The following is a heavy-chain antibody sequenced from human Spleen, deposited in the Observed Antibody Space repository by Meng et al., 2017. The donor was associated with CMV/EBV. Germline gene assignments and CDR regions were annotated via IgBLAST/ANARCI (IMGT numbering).Heavy chain of an antibody. V-gene: IGHV3-7*01. CDR3: ARGRAGSSGWYAPAPPK. CDR1: GFSMSNYW. CDR2: IKQDGSEK. Sequence: GGSLRLSCAASGFSMSNYWMSWVRQAPGKGLEWVANIKQDGSEKYYVDSVKGRLTISRDTAKNSLFLQMNSLRADDTALYYCARGRAGSSGWYAPAPPKWGQGTLVTVSS. J-gene: IGHJ4*02. D-gene: IGHD6-19*01.